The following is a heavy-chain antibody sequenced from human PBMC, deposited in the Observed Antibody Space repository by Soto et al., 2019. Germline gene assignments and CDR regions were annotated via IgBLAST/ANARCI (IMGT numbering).Heavy chain of an antibody. D-gene: IGHD2-2*01. V-gene: IGHV1-18*01. J-gene: IGHJ4*02. CDR1: GYTFTSYG. CDR3: AREGYCISTSCYASALDY. Sequence: ASVKVSCKASGYTFTSYGISWVRQAPGQGLEWMGWISAYNGNTDYPQKLQGRVTMTTDTSTSTAYMELRSLRSDDTAVYYCAREGYCISTSCYASALDYWGQGTQVTVSS. CDR2: ISAYNGNT.